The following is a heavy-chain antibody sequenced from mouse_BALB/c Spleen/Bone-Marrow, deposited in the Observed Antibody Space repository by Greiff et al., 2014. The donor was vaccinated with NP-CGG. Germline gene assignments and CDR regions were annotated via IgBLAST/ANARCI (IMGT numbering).Heavy chain of an antibody. D-gene: IGHD2-1*01. J-gene: IGHJ2*01. V-gene: IGHV1-82*01. CDR3: ARDGYGKRNYFDY. CDR1: GYAFSSSW. Sequence: QVQLQQPGPELVKPGASVKISCKASGYAFSSSWMNWVKQRPGQGLEWIGRIYPGDGDTSYNGKFKGKATLTADKSSSTAYMQLSSLTSVDSAVYFCARDGYGKRNYFDYWGQGTTLTVSS. CDR2: IYPGDGDT.